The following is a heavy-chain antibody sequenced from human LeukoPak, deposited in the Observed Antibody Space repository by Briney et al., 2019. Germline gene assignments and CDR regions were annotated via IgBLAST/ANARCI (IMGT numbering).Heavy chain of an antibody. CDR3: ATSRGSGWPLEF. CDR1: GFTFTFYA. D-gene: IGHD6-19*01. Sequence: GGSLRLSCAAAGFTFTFYAIHWVRQATGGGPEGVSTIKSDGDTYYSGSVKGRFTISRGDAENSFYLQMSSLGAGDTAMYFCATSRGSGWPLEFWGQGTLVIVSS. V-gene: IGHV3-13*01. J-gene: IGHJ4*02. CDR2: IKSDGDT.